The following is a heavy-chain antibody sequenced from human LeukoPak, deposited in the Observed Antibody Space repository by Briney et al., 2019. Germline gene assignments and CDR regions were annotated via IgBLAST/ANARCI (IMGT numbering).Heavy chain of an antibody. J-gene: IGHJ4*02. D-gene: IGHD6-19*01. CDR3: AKAYLQGAVASPLDY. Sequence: PGGSLRLSCDAYVYPLWVYPVMGVRQAPGKGLGWVSVISGSGGSIYYADSVKGRFTISRDNSKNTVYLQMNSLRAEDTAVYYCAKAYLQGAVASPLDYWGQGTLVTVSS. CDR1: VYPLWVYP. V-gene: IGHV3-23*01. CDR2: ISGSGGSI.